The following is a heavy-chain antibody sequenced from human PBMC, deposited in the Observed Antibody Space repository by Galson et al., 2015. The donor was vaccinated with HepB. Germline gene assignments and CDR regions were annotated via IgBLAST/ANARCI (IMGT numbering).Heavy chain of an antibody. Sequence: CAISGDSVSSNSAAWNRIRQSPSRGLEWLGRTYYRSKWYNDYALSVKSRITINPDTSKNQFSLQLNSVTPEDTAVYYCARGSYDFWSGYYYYGMDVWGQGTTVTVSS. D-gene: IGHD3-3*01. CDR1: GDSVSSNSAA. CDR2: TYYRSKWYN. CDR3: ARGSYDFWSGYYYYGMDV. V-gene: IGHV6-1*01. J-gene: IGHJ6*02.